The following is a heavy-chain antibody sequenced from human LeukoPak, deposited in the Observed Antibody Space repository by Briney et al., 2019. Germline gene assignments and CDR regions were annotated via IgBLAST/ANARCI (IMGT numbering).Heavy chain of an antibody. J-gene: IGHJ4*02. Sequence: GASVKVSCKASGYTFTGYYMHWVRQAPGQGLGWMGWINPNSGGTNYAQKFQGRVTMTRDTSISTAYMELSRLRSDDTAVYYCASLNLPDSSGYYDDWGQGTLVTVSS. CDR3: ASLNLPDSSGYYDD. CDR2: INPNSGGT. D-gene: IGHD3-22*01. V-gene: IGHV1-2*02. CDR1: GYTFTGYY.